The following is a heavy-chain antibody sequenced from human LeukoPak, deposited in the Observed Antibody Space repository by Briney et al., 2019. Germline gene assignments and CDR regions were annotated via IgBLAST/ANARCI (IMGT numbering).Heavy chain of an antibody. J-gene: IGHJ3*02. CDR3: ARVTLMVKAFDI. CDR2: IYYSGST. D-gene: IGHD2-8*01. V-gene: IGHV4-30-4*01. Sequence: SETLSLTCTVSGGSISSGDYYWSWIRQPPGKGLEWIGYIYYSGSTYYNPSLKSRVTISVDTSKNQFSLKLSSVTAADTAVYYCARVTLMVKAFDIWGQGTMVTVSS. CDR1: GGSISSGDYY.